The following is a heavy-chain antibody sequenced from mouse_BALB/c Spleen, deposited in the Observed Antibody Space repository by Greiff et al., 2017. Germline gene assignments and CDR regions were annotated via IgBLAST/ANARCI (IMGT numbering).Heavy chain of an antibody. CDR1: GYTFTSYC. D-gene: IGHD2-10*02. Sequence: VHLVESGAELARPGASVKLSCKASGYTFTSYCMQWVKQRPGQGLEWIGAIYPGDGDTRYTQKFKGKATLTADKSSSTAYMQLSSLASEASAVYYCARATYGNYEGWCAYWGQGTLGTVSA. V-gene: IGHV1-87*01. J-gene: IGHJ3*01. CDR3: ARATYGNYEGWCAY. CDR2: IYPGDGDT.